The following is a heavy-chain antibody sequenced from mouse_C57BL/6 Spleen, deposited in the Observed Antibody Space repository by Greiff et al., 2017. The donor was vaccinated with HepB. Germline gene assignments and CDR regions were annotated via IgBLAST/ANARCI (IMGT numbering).Heavy chain of an antibody. D-gene: IGHD1-1*01. V-gene: IGHV1-22*01. CDR2: INPNNGGT. Sequence: EVQLQQSGPELVKPGASVKMSCKASGYTFTDYNMHWVKQSHGKSLEWIGYINPNNGGTSYNQKFKGKATLTVNKSASTAYMKLRSLTSEDSAVYYCARERHTNPLAYWGHRTLVTVSA. J-gene: IGHJ3*01. CDR3: ARERHTNPLAY. CDR1: GYTFTDYN.